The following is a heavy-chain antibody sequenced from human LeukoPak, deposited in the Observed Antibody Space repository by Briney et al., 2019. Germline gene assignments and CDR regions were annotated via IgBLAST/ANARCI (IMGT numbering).Heavy chain of an antibody. J-gene: IGHJ3*02. Sequence: PSQTLSLTCTVSGCSISSGGYYWSWIRQHPGKGLEWIGYIYYSGSTYYNPSLKSRVTISVDTSKNQFSLKLSSVTAADTAVYYCARETYYYDSSGYYRTDAFDIWGQGTMVTVSS. V-gene: IGHV4-31*03. CDR2: IYYSGST. D-gene: IGHD3-22*01. CDR1: GCSISSGGYY. CDR3: ARETYYYDSSGYYRTDAFDI.